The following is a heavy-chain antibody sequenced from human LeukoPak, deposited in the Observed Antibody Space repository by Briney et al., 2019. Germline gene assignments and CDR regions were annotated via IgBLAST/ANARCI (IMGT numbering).Heavy chain of an antibody. Sequence: AGGSLRLSCAASGFTVSSNYMSWVRQAPGKGLEWASVIYSGGSTYYADSVKGRFTISRDNSKNTLYLQMNSLRAEDTAVYYCARVDIVGATIGLDYWGQGTLVTVSS. CDR1: GFTVSSNY. D-gene: IGHD1-26*01. V-gene: IGHV3-53*01. CDR3: ARVDIVGATIGLDY. J-gene: IGHJ4*02. CDR2: IYSGGST.